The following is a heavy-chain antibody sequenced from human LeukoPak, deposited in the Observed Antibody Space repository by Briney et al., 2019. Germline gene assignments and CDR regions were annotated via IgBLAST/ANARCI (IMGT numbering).Heavy chain of an antibody. D-gene: IGHD6-25*01. CDR1: GFTLSSYD. V-gene: IGHV3-23*01. J-gene: IGHJ3*02. CDR3: AKFSESKGKAFDI. CDR2: ITCSGGST. Sequence: GGSLRLSCAASGFTLSSYDLSWVRQAPGKGLEWVSTITCSGGSTYYTDSVKGRFSISRDNSKNTLYLQMNSLRAEDTAVYFCAKFSESKGKAFDIWGQGTMVTVSS.